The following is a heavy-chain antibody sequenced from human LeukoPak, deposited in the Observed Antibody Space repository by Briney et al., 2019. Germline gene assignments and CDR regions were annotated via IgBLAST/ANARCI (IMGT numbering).Heavy chain of an antibody. Sequence: GGSLRLSCAASGFTFSSYAMSWVRQAPGKGLEWVSAISGSGGSTYYADSVKGRFTISRDNSKNTLYLQMNSLRAEDMAVYYCAKGLGGGNFVPHPLFDYWGQGTLVTVSS. J-gene: IGHJ4*02. CDR2: ISGSGGST. D-gene: IGHD4-23*01. CDR1: GFTFSSYA. V-gene: IGHV3-23*01. CDR3: AKGLGGGNFVPHPLFDY.